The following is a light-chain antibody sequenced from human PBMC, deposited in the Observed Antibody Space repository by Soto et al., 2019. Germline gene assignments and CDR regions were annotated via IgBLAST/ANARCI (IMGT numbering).Light chain of an antibody. CDR1: SSDVGGYNY. Sequence: QSALTQPASVSGSPGQSITISCTGTSSDVGGYNYVSWYQQHPGKAPKLMIYGVSKRPSGVPDRFSGSKSGNTASLTVSGLQAEDEADYYCCSFAGSNNYVFGTGTKLTVL. CDR2: GVS. J-gene: IGLJ1*01. V-gene: IGLV2-8*01. CDR3: CSFAGSNNYV.